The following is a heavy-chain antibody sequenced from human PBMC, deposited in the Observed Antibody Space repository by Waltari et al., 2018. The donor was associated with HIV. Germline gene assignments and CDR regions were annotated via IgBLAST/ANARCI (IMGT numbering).Heavy chain of an antibody. D-gene: IGHD3-3*01. J-gene: IGHJ6*02. CDR2: IYYSGNT. V-gene: IGHV4-39*01. CDR3: ARVSAWFHLEGGDV. Sequence: QLQLQESGPGLVKPSETLSLTCSVSGGSISGNRHYWGWIRQPPGKGLEWIGSIYYSGNTYYKPPLQSRKTISLDMSKSLFSWNLRFVTAADTAVYYCARVSAWFHLEGGDVWGQGTTVTVSS. CDR1: GGSISGNRHY.